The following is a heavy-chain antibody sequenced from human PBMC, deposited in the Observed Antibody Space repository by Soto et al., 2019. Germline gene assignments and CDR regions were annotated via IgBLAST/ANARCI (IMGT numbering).Heavy chain of an antibody. V-gene: IGHV1-2*02. CDR3: AKYFPAQLAYWFDP. D-gene: IGHD6-6*01. J-gene: IGHJ5*02. Sequence: QVQLVQSGAAVKKPGASVKVSCKASGFSFTGYYIHWLRQAPGQGLEGMGRINAHSGGTEYTQKFQARVTLTRDTFIATASLTPTTLPPDDPAFYYSAKYFPAQLAYWFDPWGQGTQVTVSS. CDR2: INAHSGGT. CDR1: GFSFTGYY.